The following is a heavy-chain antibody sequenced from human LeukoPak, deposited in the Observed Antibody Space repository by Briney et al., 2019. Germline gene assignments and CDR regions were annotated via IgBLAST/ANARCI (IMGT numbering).Heavy chain of an antibody. CDR2: ISGSVGST. CDR1: GFTFSNYG. D-gene: IGHD1-26*01. Sequence: GGSLRLSCAASGFTFSNYGMSWVRQAPGKGLEWVSAISGSVGSTYYADSVKGRCTISRDNSKNTLYLQMNSLRAEDTAVYYCAKGPYSGFSWGQGTLVTVSS. J-gene: IGHJ5*02. V-gene: IGHV3-23*01. CDR3: AKGPYSGFS.